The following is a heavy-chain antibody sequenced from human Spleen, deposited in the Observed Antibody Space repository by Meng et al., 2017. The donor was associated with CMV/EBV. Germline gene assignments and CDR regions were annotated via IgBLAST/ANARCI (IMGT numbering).Heavy chain of an antibody. D-gene: IGHD1-26*01. J-gene: IGHJ5*01. CDR2: IHGGGAAT. Sequence: SGFTFSSYAMTWVRQAPGKGLEWVSGIHGGGAATYYADSVRGRFSISRDNSKNTLYLQMNSLRAGDTAVYYCAKAPYGSTRNWFDSWGQGTLVTVSS. CDR3: AKAPYGSTRNWFDS. CDR1: GFTFSSYA. V-gene: IGHV3-23*01.